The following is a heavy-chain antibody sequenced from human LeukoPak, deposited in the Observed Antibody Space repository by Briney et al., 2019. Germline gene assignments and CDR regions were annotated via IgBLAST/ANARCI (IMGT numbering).Heavy chain of an antibody. CDR1: GFTFSSYG. V-gene: IGHV3-30*02. D-gene: IGHD1-26*01. CDR3: AKSGYSGSYYSGY. Sequence: PGGSLRLSCAASGFTFSSYGMHWVRQAPGKGLEWVAFIRYDGSNRYYADSVKGRFTISRDNSKNTLYLQMNSLRAEDTAVYYCAKSGYSGSYYSGYWGQGTLVTVSS. J-gene: IGHJ4*02. CDR2: IRYDGSNR.